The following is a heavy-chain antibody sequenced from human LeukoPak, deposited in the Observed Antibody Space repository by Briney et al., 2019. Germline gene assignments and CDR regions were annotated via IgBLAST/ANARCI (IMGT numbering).Heavy chain of an antibody. V-gene: IGHV4-34*01. J-gene: IGHJ4*02. Sequence: KPSETLSLTCAVYGGSFSGYYWSWIRQPPGKGLEWIGEINHSGSTNYNPSLKSRVTISVDTSKNQFSLKLSSVTAAGTAVYYCASPGIAAAGTRYFDYWGQGTLVTVSS. CDR2: INHSGST. CDR3: ASPGIAAAGTRYFDY. D-gene: IGHD6-13*01. CDR1: GGSFSGYY.